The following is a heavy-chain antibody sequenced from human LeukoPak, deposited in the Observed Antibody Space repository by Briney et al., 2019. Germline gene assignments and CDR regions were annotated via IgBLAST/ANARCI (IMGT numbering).Heavy chain of an antibody. V-gene: IGHV3-74*01. CDR2: INADGSTA. Sequence: GGSLRLSCAASGFTFGNSWVPWVRQAPRKGLVWVSLINADGSTATYADSVKGRFTISRDNARNTLSLQMNSLTIEDTAVYYCVVVVEPPDSDGFDVWGQGTMITVSS. CDR3: VVVVEPPDSDGFDV. D-gene: IGHD1-14*01. J-gene: IGHJ3*01. CDR1: GFTFGNSW.